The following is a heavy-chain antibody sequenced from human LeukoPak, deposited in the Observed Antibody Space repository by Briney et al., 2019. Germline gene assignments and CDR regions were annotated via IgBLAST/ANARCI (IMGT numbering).Heavy chain of an antibody. CDR3: AKDAELRLLWFGDDYYYGMDV. CDR1: GFTFSSYG. Sequence: PGGSLRLSCAASGFTFSSYGMHWVRQAPGKGLEWVAVISYDGSNKYYADSVKGRFTISRDNSKNTLYLQMNSLRAEDTAVYYCAKDAELRLLWFGDDYYYGMDVWGQGTTVTVSS. J-gene: IGHJ6*02. D-gene: IGHD3-10*01. CDR2: ISYDGSNK. V-gene: IGHV3-30*18.